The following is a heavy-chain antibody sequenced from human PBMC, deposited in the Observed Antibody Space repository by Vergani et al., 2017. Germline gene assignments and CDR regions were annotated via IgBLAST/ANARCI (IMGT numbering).Heavy chain of an antibody. CDR3: ARHSTVEWLVKLGGIDP. Sequence: QLQLQESGPGLVKPSATLSLTCSVSGASIRSSNYYWGWIRHPPGKGLEWIASIYYSGSTYYNPSLKSRVTISVDTSKNQFSLKLCSVTAADTAVYFCARHSTVEWLVKLGGIDPWGQGIMVTVSS. CDR1: GASIRSSNYY. J-gene: IGHJ5*02. CDR2: IYYSGST. D-gene: IGHD6-19*01. V-gene: IGHV4-39*01.